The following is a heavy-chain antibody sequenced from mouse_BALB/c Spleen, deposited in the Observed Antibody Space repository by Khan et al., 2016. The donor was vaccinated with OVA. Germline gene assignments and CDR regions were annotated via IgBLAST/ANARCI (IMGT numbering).Heavy chain of an antibody. CDR1: GFSLTNYS. D-gene: IGHD2-4*01. V-gene: IGHV2-2*02. Sequence: QVQLKQSGPGLVQPPQSLSITCTVSGFSLTNYSVHWVRQSPGKGLEWLGVIWSAGSTDYNAAFISRLTIRKDNSRSQVFFKMNSLQPNDTAIYCCARRGYDYGRGALFAYWGQGTLVTVSA. CDR3: ARRGYDYGRGALFAY. J-gene: IGHJ3*01. CDR2: IWSAGST.